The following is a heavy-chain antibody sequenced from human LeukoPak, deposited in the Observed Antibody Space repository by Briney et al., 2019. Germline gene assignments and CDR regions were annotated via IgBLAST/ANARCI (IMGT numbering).Heavy chain of an antibody. D-gene: IGHD6-13*01. J-gene: IGHJ4*02. CDR3: ARTPSSEQQLSFDY. CDR2: ITGSSSYI. Sequence: GGSLRLSCAASGFTFSSYDMSWVRQAPGKGLEWVSSITGSSSYIYYADSVKGRFTVSRDNAKNSLYLQMNSLRAEDTAVYYCARTPSSEQQLSFDYWGQGTLVTVSS. V-gene: IGHV3-21*06. CDR1: GFTFSSYD.